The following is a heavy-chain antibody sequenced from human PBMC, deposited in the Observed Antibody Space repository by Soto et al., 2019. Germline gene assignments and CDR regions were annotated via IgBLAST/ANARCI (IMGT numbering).Heavy chain of an antibody. CDR3: ARDVGFDY. V-gene: IGHV1-69*08. CDR1: GGTFSSYT. CDR2: IIPILGIA. Sequence: QVQLVQSGAEVKKPGSSVKVSCKASGGTFSSYTISWVRQAPGQGLEWMGRIIPILGIANYAQKFQGRVTITADKATGAAYMELSSLRSEDMAVYYCARDVGFDYCGQGTLVTVSS. J-gene: IGHJ4*02.